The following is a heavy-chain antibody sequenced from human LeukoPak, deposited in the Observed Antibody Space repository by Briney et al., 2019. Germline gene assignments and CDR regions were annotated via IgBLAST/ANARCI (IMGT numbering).Heavy chain of an antibody. CDR2: ISGSGGST. D-gene: IGHD2-15*01. V-gene: IGHV3-23*01. CDR3: AKDISVVTPNYYFDY. J-gene: IGHJ4*02. CDR1: GFTFSSYA. Sequence: GGSLRLSCATSGFTFSSYAMSWVRQAPGKGLEWVSAISGSGGSTYYADSVKGRFTISRDNSKNTLYLQMNSLRAEDTAVYYCAKDISVVTPNYYFDYWGQGTLVTVSS.